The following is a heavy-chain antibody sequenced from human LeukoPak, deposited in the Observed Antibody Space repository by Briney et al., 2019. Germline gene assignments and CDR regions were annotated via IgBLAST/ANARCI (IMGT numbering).Heavy chain of an antibody. V-gene: IGHV3-48*03. Sequence: GGSLRLSCAASGFTFSSYEMNWVRQAPGKGLEWVSYISSSGSTIYYADSVKGRFTISRDNAKNSLYLQMNSLRAEDTAVYYCVREVIHTYYYGSGSYYNYYFDYWGQGTLVTVSS. J-gene: IGHJ4*02. D-gene: IGHD3-10*01. CDR3: VREVIHTYYYGSGSYYNYYFDY. CDR1: GFTFSSYE. CDR2: ISSSGSTI.